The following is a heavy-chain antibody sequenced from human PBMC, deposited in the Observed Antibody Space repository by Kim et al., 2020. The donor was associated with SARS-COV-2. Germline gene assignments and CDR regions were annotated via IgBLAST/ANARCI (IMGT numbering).Heavy chain of an antibody. J-gene: IGHJ4*02. CDR3: AKDLADDYGDYGPDY. D-gene: IGHD4-17*01. V-gene: IGHV3-30*02. Sequence: DSVQGRFTISRDNSKNTLYLQMNSLRAEDMAVYYCAKDLADDYGDYGPDYWGQGTLVTVSS.